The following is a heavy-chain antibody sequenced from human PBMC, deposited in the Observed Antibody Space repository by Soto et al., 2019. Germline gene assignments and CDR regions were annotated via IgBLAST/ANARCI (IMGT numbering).Heavy chain of an antibody. Sequence: SETLSLTCTVSGGSISSYYWSWIRQPPGNGLEWIGYIYYSGSTNYNPSLKSRVTISVDTSKNQFSLKLSSVTAADTAVYYCARRTGWGPRSFRYYTDVRGKGTTVTVSS. CDR2: IYYSGST. D-gene: IGHD6-19*01. V-gene: IGHV4-59*08. CDR1: GGSISSYY. J-gene: IGHJ6*03. CDR3: ARRTGWGPRSFRYYTDV.